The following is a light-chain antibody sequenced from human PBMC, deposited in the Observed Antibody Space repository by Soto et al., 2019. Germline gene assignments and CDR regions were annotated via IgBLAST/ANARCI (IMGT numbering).Light chain of an antibody. CDR1: QSISSW. Sequence: DIQMTQSPYSLSASVGDSVTITCRASQSISSWLAWYQQKPGKAPKLLIYKASSLESGVPSRFSGSGSGTEFTLTISSLQPDDFATYYCQQYNSYPWTLGQGTKVDIK. CDR2: KAS. CDR3: QQYNSYPWT. V-gene: IGKV1-5*03. J-gene: IGKJ1*01.